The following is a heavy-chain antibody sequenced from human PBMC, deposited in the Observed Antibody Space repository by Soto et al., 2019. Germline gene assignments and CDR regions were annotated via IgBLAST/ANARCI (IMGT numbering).Heavy chain of an antibody. CDR2: IYYSGST. Sequence: SETLSLTCSVSGGSISSGGYYWSWIRQHPGKGLEWIGYIYYSGSTYYNPSLKSRVTISVDTSKNQFSLKLSSVTAADTAVYYCARVVVARYFDLWGRGTLVTVYS. CDR3: ARVVVARYFDL. V-gene: IGHV4-31*03. D-gene: IGHD2-15*01. J-gene: IGHJ2*01. CDR1: GGSISSGGYY.